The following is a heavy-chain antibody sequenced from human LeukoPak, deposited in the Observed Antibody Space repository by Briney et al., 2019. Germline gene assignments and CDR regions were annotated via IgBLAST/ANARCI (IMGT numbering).Heavy chain of an antibody. CDR1: GFTFSSYA. Sequence: GGSLRLSCAASGFTFSSYAMSWVRQAPGKGLEWVSAISGSGGSTYYADSVKGRFTISRDNSKNTLYLQMNSLRAEDTAVYYCANQPEHTAMALDAFDIWGQGTMVTVSS. D-gene: IGHD5-18*01. CDR2: ISGSGGST. CDR3: ANQPEHTAMALDAFDI. V-gene: IGHV3-23*01. J-gene: IGHJ3*02.